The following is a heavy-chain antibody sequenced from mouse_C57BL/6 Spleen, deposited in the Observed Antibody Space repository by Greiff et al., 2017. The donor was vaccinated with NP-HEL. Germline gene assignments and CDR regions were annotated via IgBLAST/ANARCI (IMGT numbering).Heavy chain of an antibody. V-gene: IGHV1-42*01. D-gene: IGHD2-4*01. Sequence: EVQRVESGPELVKPGASVKISCKASGYSFTGYYMNWVKQSPEKSLEWIGEINPSTGGTTYNQKFKAKATLTVDKSSSTAYMQLKSLTSEDSAVYYCRGGDDYDRVAYWGQGTLVTVSA. CDR2: INPSTGGT. CDR1: GYSFTGYY. CDR3: RGGDDYDRVAY. J-gene: IGHJ3*01.